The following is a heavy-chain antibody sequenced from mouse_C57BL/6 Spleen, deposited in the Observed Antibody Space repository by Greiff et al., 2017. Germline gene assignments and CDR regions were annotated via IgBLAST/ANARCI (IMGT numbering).Heavy chain of an antibody. D-gene: IGHD6-1*01. V-gene: IGHV5-17*01. Sequence: EVKLQESGGGLVKPGGSLKLSCAASGFTFSDYGMHWVRQAPEKGLEWVAYISSGSSTIYYADTVKGRFTISRDNAKNTLFLQMTSLRSEDTAMYYCARTPLGYFDVWGTGTTVTVSS. CDR1: GFTFSDYG. CDR2: ISSGSSTI. J-gene: IGHJ1*03. CDR3: ARTPLGYFDV.